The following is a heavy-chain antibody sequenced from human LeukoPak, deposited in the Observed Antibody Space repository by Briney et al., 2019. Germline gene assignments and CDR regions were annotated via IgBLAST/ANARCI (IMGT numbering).Heavy chain of an antibody. CDR3: TTDSYCSTTTCYASSNYYYGLDA. D-gene: IGHD2-2*01. CDR2: IYRNADGGTT. J-gene: IGHJ6*02. CDR1: GFTFSNAW. Sequence: GGSLRLSCAASGFTFSNAWMTWVRQAPGKGLEWVGRIYRNADGGTTDYAAPVKGRFTISRDDSKNTLYLQMNSLKTEDTAVYYCTTDSYCSTTTCYASSNYYYGLDAWGQGTTVTVSS. V-gene: IGHV3-15*05.